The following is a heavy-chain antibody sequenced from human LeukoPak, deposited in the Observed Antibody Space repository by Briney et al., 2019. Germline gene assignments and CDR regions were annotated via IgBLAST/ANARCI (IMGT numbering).Heavy chain of an antibody. J-gene: IGHJ5*02. CDR1: GFTFSSYG. Sequence: GGSLRLSCAASGFTFSSYGMHWVRQAPGKGLEWVAVISYDGSNKYYADSVKGRFTISRDSSKNTLYLQMNSLRAEDTAVYYCARYSSGWYHWFDPWGQGTLVTVSS. D-gene: IGHD6-19*01. V-gene: IGHV3-30*03. CDR3: ARYSSGWYHWFDP. CDR2: ISYDGSNK.